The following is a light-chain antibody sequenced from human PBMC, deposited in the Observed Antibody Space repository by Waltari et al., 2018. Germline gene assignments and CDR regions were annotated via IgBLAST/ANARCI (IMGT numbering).Light chain of an antibody. CDR1: QSITNY. J-gene: IGKJ4*01. V-gene: IGKV3-11*01. CDR3: QQRSNWPLLT. Sequence: EIVLTQSPATLSLSPGERATLSCRASQSITNYLAWYQQKRGQAPRLLISDASNRATGIPARFSGSGSGTDFTLTISGLEPEDFAVYYCQQRSNWPLLTFGGGDQGGDQT. CDR2: DAS.